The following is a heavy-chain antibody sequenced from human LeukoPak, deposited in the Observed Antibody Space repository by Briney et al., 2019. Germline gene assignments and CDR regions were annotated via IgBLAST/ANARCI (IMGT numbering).Heavy chain of an antibody. Sequence: PGGSLRLSCTASRFTFSDYSMTWVRQAPGKGLEWLSYISSSSSVIYYADSVKGRFTISRDNVENSLFLQMNSLRVEDTAVYYCARKGSGRHPEAKFDSWGQGTLVTVSS. CDR2: ISSSSSVI. CDR3: ARKGSGRHPEAKFDS. V-gene: IGHV3-48*01. D-gene: IGHD1-26*01. CDR1: RFTFSDYS. J-gene: IGHJ4*02.